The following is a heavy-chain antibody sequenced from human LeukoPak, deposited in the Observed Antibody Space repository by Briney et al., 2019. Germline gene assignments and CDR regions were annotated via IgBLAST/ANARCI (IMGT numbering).Heavy chain of an antibody. V-gene: IGHV3-66*01. CDR1: GFTVSSNY. Sequence: GGSLRLSCAASGFTVSSNYMSWVRRAPGKGLEWVSVIYSGGNTHYADSVKGRFTISRDNSKNTLYLQMNSLRAEDTAVYYCARYYDILTGIYYFDYWGQGALVTVSS. CDR2: IYSGGNT. CDR3: ARYYDILTGIYYFDY. D-gene: IGHD3-9*01. J-gene: IGHJ4*02.